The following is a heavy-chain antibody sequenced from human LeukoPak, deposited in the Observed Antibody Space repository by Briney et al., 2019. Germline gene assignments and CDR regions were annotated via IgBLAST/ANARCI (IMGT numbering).Heavy chain of an antibody. Sequence: SETLSLTCAVYGGSFSGYYWSWIRQPPGKGLEWIGEINHSGSTNYNPSLKSRVTISVDTSKNQFTLKLSSVTAADTAVYYCARVEIESFDYWGQGTLVTVSS. CDR1: GGSFSGYY. CDR2: INHSGST. V-gene: IGHV4-34*01. D-gene: IGHD5-24*01. CDR3: ARVEIESFDY. J-gene: IGHJ4*02.